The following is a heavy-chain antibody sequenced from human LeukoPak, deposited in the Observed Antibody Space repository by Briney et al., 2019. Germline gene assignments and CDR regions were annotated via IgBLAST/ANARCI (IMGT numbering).Heavy chain of an antibody. V-gene: IGHV3-30-3*01. CDR3: ARAGYASTTAYYYGMDV. CDR1: GFTFSSYA. CDR2: MSYDGSNK. D-gene: IGHD1-26*01. Sequence: PGRSPRLSCAASGFTFSSYAMHWVRQAPGKGLEWVAVMSYDGSNKYYADSVKGRFTISRDNSKNTLYLQMNSLRTEDTAVYYCARAGYASTTAYYYGMDVWGQGTTVTVSS. J-gene: IGHJ6*02.